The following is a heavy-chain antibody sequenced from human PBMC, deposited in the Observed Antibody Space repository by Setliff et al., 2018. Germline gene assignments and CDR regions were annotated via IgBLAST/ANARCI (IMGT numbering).Heavy chain of an antibody. CDR1: GGSFSGYY. CDR3: ARGKGSWVLLRWFDP. Sequence: PSETLSLTCAVYGGSFSGYYWTWIRQPPGKGLEWIGEINHSGSTNYNPSLKSRVTISVDTSKNQFSLKLSSVTAADTAVSYCARGKGSWVLLRWFDPWGQGTLVTVSS. D-gene: IGHD3-10*01. V-gene: IGHV4-34*01. J-gene: IGHJ5*02. CDR2: INHSGST.